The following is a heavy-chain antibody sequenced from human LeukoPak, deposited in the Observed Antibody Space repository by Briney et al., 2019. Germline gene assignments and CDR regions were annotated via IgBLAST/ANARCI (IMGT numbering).Heavy chain of an antibody. D-gene: IGHD3-10*01. Sequence: GGSLRLSCAASGFTFSSYGMSWVRQAPGKGLEWVSAIGGRDGSTYYADSVKGRFTISRDNSKNTLYVQMNSLRAEDTAVYYCTKGHYYGSGSLDYWGQGTLVTVSS. J-gene: IGHJ4*02. CDR2: IGGRDGST. V-gene: IGHV3-23*01. CDR3: TKGHYYGSGSLDY. CDR1: GFTFSSYG.